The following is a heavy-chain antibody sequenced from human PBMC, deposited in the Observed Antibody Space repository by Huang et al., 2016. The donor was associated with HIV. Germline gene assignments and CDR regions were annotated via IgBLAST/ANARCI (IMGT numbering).Heavy chain of an antibody. V-gene: IGHV4-59*01. D-gene: IGHD5-12*01. CDR1: GGSISSYY. CDR3: ARGPSPWLQEAFDI. J-gene: IGHJ3*02. CDR2: IYYSGST. Sequence: QVQLQESGPGLVKPSETLSLTCTVSGGSISSYYWSWIRQPPGQGLECIGYIYYSGSTNSSPPLKSRVTISVDTSKNQFSLKLRSVTAADTAVYYCARGPSPWLQEAFDIWGQGTMVTVSS.